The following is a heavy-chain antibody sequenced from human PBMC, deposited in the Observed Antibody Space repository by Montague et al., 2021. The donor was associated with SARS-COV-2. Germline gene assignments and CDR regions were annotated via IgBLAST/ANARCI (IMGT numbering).Heavy chain of an antibody. CDR1: GGSFSGYY. D-gene: IGHD2-15*01. J-gene: IGHJ6*02. V-gene: IGHV4-34*01. Sequence: SETLSLTCAVYGGSFSGYYWSWIRQPPGRGLEWIGETNDSGRTNYNPSLKCRVTISVDTSKNQFSLRLSSVTAAETAVYYCARGYCSGSGCYYYYGMDVWGQGTTVTVSS. CDR2: TNDSGRT. CDR3: ARGYCSGSGCYYYYGMDV.